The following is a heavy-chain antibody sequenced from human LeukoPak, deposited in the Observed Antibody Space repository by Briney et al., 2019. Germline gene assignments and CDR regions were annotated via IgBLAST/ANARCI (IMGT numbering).Heavy chain of an antibody. Sequence: KPSETLSLTCAVYGGSFSGYYWSWIRQPPGKGLEWIGEINHSGSTNYNPSLKSRVTMSGDTSKNQLSLKVNSVTAADTAVYYCARNWNFDLWGRGTQVTVSS. CDR3: ARNWNFDL. J-gene: IGHJ2*01. V-gene: IGHV4-34*01. CDR2: INHSGST. CDR1: GGSFSGYY.